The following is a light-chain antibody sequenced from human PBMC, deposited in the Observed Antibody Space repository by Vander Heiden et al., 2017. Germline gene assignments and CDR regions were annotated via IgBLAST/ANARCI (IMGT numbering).Light chain of an antibody. V-gene: IGKV2-28*01. CDR2: LGS. CDR1: QSLLYSDGKNY. J-gene: IGKJ4*01. CDR3: MQALKTPLT. Sequence: DIVITQSPLSLPVTPGESASISCRSSQSLLYSDGKNYLDWYLQKPGQSPRLLIYLGSCRASGVPDRFRGSGSGTYFTLNIRRVEPEDVGIYYCMQALKTPLTFGGGTKVEIK.